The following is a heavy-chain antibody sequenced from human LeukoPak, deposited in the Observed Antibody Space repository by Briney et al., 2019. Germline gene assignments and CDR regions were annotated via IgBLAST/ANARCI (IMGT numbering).Heavy chain of an antibody. V-gene: IGHV3-53*01. CDR1: GFTFSSYA. CDR2: IYSGGST. J-gene: IGHJ3*02. D-gene: IGHD3-16*01. CDR3: ARESQGGDAFDI. Sequence: GGSLRLSCAASGFTFSSYAMSWVRQAPGKGLEWVSVIYSGGSTYYADSVKGRFTISRDNSKNTLYLQMNSLRAEDTAVYYCARESQGGDAFDIWGQGTMVTVSS.